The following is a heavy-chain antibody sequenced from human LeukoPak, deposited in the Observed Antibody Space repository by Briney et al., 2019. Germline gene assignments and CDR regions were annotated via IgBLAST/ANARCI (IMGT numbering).Heavy chain of an antibody. D-gene: IGHD3-10*01. CDR1: GYTFTGYY. Sequence: ASVKVSCKASGYTFTGYYMHWVRQAPGQGLEWMGWINPNSGGTNYAQKFQGRVTMTRDTSISTAYMELSRLRSDDTAVYYCARDRVPPYGSGSYGTGNWFDPWGQGTLVTVSS. CDR3: ARDRVPPYGSGSYGTGNWFDP. V-gene: IGHV1-2*02. J-gene: IGHJ5*02. CDR2: INPNSGGT.